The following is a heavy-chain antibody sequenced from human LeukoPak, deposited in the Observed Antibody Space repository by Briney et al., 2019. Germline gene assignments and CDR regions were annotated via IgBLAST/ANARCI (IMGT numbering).Heavy chain of an antibody. J-gene: IGHJ5*02. CDR1: GGSISSHY. CDR2: IYYSGNT. CDR3: ARDKGGHCSSTSCYPTNWFDP. Sequence: PSETLSLTCTVSGGSISSHYWSWIRQPPGKGLEWIGQIYYSGNTSYNPSLKSRVTISVDTSKNQFSLKLSSVTAADTVVYYCARDKGGHCSSTSCYPTNWFDPWGQGTLVTVSS. V-gene: IGHV4-59*11. D-gene: IGHD2-2*03.